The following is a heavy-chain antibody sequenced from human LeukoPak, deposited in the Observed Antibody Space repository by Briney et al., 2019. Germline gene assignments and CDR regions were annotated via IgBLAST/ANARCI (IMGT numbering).Heavy chain of an antibody. Sequence: ASVKVSCKAFGYTFTGYWMHWVRQAPGQGPEWMGVISPSGGSTIYAQKFKGRVTMTRNTSISTAYMELSSLRSEDTAVYYCARGREYDRYCSSTSCYWSLYYYYYMDVWGKGTTVTISS. CDR2: ISPSGGST. J-gene: IGHJ6*03. V-gene: IGHV1-46*01. D-gene: IGHD2-2*01. CDR3: ARGREYDRYCSSTSCYWSLYYYYYMDV. CDR1: GYTFTGYW.